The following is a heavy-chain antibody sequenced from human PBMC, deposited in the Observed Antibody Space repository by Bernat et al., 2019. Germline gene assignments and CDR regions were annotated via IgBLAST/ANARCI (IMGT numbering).Heavy chain of an antibody. D-gene: IGHD3-3*01. CDR1: GFTVSSNY. CDR3: ARQDDFWSGFVV. Sequence: EVQLVESGGGLIQPGGSLRLSCAASGFTVSSNYMSWVRRAPGKGLEWVSVIYSGGSTYYADSVKGRFVSSRDNSKNTLFLHMSRLRADDMALYYCARQDDFWSGFVVWGQGTLVTVSS. CDR2: IYSGGST. J-gene: IGHJ5*02. V-gene: IGHV3-53*01.